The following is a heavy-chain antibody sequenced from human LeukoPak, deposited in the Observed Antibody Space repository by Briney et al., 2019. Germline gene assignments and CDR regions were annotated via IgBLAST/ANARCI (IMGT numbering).Heavy chain of an antibody. CDR1: GFTFSSYA. Sequence: QSGGSLRLSCAASGFTFSSYAMSWVRQAPGKGLEWVANIKQDGSEKYYVDSVKGRSTISRDNAKNSLYLQMNSLRAEDTAVYYCARLWSGGDYFDYWGQGTLVTVSS. CDR2: IKQDGSEK. J-gene: IGHJ4*02. V-gene: IGHV3-7*01. CDR3: ARLWSGGDYFDY. D-gene: IGHD3-10*01.